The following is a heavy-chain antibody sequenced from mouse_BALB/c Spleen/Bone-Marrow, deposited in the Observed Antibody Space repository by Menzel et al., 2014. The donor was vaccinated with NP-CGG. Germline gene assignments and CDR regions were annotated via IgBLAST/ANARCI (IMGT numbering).Heavy chain of an antibody. D-gene: IGHD4-1*01. CDR2: IDPANGNT. Sequence: SGAELVKPGASVKLSCTASGLNIKDTYMHWVKQRPEQGLEWIGRIDPANGNTKYDPKFQGKATITADTSSNIAYLQLSSLTSEDTAVYYCARWEYYAMDYWGQGTSVTVSS. CDR3: ARWEYYAMDY. J-gene: IGHJ4*01. V-gene: IGHV14-3*02. CDR1: GLNIKDTY.